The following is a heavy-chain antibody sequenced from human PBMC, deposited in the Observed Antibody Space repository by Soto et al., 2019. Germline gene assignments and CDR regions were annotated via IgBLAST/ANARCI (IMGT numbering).Heavy chain of an antibody. J-gene: IGHJ4*02. V-gene: IGHV3-7*03. D-gene: IGHD5-12*01. CDR3: VSDGDVCSGSDCFRXFKH. CDR2: IKEDGSAA. CDR1: EFSISPYW. Sequence: GGSLRLSCVASEFSISPYWMSWVRQAPGKGLEWVANIKEDGSAARYVDSARDRFLISRDNTKNSLYLQMTNLRAEDTAIYYCVSDGDVCSGSDCFRXFKHWGRGT.